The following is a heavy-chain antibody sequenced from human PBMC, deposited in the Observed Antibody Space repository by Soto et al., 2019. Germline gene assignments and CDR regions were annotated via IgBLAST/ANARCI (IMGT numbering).Heavy chain of an antibody. D-gene: IGHD1-1*01. CDR2: IKSKADGGTT. V-gene: IGHV3-15*01. CDR1: GFTFSNAW. CDR3: TTTGTIDY. J-gene: IGHJ4*02. Sequence: GSLRLSCAASGFTFSNAWMTWVRQAPGKGLEWVGRIKSKADGGTTYYAAPVNGRFTISRDDSKNVVCLQMNSLKTEDTAVYYCTTTGTIDYWGQGTLVTVSS.